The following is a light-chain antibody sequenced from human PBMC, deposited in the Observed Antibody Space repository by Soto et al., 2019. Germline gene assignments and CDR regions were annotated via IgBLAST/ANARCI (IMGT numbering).Light chain of an antibody. CDR1: QSVSSSF. V-gene: IGKV3-20*01. CDR2: GAS. J-gene: IGKJ1*01. Sequence: EIVLTQSPGTMSLSPGERATLSCRTSQSVSSSFLAWYHQKPGQAPRLLIYGASSRATGVPDRLSGSGSGTDFTLTISRLEPEDFAVYYCQQYVAAPWTFGQGTKLEIK. CDR3: QQYVAAPWT.